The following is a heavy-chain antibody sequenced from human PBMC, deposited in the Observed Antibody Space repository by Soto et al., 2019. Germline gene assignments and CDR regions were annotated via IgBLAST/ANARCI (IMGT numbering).Heavy chain of an antibody. CDR3: ARDNVLGGPPPDYYYYMDV. CDR1: GGSISSYY. CDR2: IYYSGST. Sequence: PSETLSLTCTVSGGSISSYYWSWIRQPPGKGLEWIGYIYYSGSTNYNPSLKSRVTISVDTSKNQFSLKLSSVTAADTAVYYCARDNVLGGPPPDYYYYMDVWGKGTTVTVSS. V-gene: IGHV4-59*01. J-gene: IGHJ6*03.